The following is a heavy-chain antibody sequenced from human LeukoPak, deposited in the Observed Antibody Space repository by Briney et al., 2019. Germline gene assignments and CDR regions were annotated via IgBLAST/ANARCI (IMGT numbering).Heavy chain of an antibody. D-gene: IGHD6-6*01. J-gene: IGHJ4*02. CDR3: ARPRRQYSSSPGFDY. CDR1: GYTFTSYY. CDR2: INPSGGSA. V-gene: IGHV1-46*01. Sequence: ASVKVSCKVSGYTFTSYYMHWVRQAPGQGLEWMGIINPSGGSASYAQKFQGRVTMTRDMSTSTVYMELSSLRSEDTAVYYCARPRRQYSSSPGFDYWGQGTLVTVSS.